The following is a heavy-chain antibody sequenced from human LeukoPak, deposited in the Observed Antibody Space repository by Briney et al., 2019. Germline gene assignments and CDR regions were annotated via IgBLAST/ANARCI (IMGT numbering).Heavy chain of an antibody. CDR3: ARDPHGSNYGGYYMDV. D-gene: IGHD4-11*01. CDR2: ISYDGSKK. J-gene: IGHJ6*03. Sequence: GGSLRLSCAASGFTSSSHAMHWVRQAPGKGLEWVAVISYDGSKKYYADSVKGRFTISRDNSKNTLYLQMNSLRAEDTAVYYCARDPHGSNYGGYYMDVWGKGTTVTVSS. V-gene: IGHV3-30-3*01. CDR1: GFTSSSHA.